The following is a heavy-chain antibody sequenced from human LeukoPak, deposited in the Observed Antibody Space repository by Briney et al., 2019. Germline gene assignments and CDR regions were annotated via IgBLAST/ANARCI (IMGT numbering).Heavy chain of an antibody. CDR3: TTDYTPFKSGTLGDY. CDR2: IKSKTDGGTT. Sequence: TGGSLRLSCAASGFTFSNAWMSWVRQAPGKGLEWVGRIKSKTDGGTTDYAAPVKGRFTISRDDSKNTLYLQMNSLKTEDTAVYYCTTDYTPFKSGTLGDYWGQENLVTVSS. CDR1: GFTFSNAW. J-gene: IGHJ4*02. V-gene: IGHV3-15*01. D-gene: IGHD1-26*01.